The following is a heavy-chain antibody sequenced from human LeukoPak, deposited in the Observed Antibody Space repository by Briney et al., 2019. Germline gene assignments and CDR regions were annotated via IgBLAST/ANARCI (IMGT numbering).Heavy chain of an antibody. CDR3: VKGVTMVRGSREFDF. V-gene: IGHV3-23*01. CDR2: IGGGGSS. J-gene: IGHJ4*02. D-gene: IGHD3-10*01. Sequence: GGSLRLSCAASGFTFSNSAMTWVRQAPGKGLEWVSSIGGGGSSYYAGSVKGRFTISRDNSKNTLYLQMNSLRAEDTAIFYCVKGVTMVRGSREFDFWGQGTLATVSS. CDR1: GFTFSNSA.